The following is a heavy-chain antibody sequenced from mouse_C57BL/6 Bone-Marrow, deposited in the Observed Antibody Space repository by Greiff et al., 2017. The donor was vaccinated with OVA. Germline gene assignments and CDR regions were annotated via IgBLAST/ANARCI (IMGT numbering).Heavy chain of an antibody. V-gene: IGHV1-78*01. J-gene: IGHJ1*03. D-gene: IGHD1-1*01. CDR1: GYTFTDHT. Sequence: QVQLQQSDAELVKPGASVKISCKVSGYTFTDHTIHWMKQRPEQGLEWIGYIYPRDGSTKYNEKFKGKATLTADKSSSTAYMQLNSLTSEDSAVYFCARYPYDGSSVWYFDVWGTGTTVTVSS. CDR3: ARYPYDGSSVWYFDV. CDR2: IYPRDGST.